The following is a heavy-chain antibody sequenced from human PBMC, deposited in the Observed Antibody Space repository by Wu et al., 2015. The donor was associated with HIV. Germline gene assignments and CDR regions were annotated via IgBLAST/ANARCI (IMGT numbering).Heavy chain of an antibody. CDR2: IIPISGTT. CDR3: ARELLWGXDF. D-gene: IGHD2-21*01. V-gene: IGHV1-69*15. CDR1: GGTFSSYT. Sequence: QVQLAQSGAEVKKPGSSVRVSCKASGGTFSSYTFHWVRQAPGQGLEWMGSIIPISGTTDYAQKFQGRITITADESTRTTYMELSSLRSEDTAVYFCARELLWGXDFWGQGTLVTVSS. J-gene: IGHJ4*02.